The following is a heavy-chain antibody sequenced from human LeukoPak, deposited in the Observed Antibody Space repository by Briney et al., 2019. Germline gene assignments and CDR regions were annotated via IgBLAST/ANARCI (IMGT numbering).Heavy chain of an antibody. D-gene: IGHD3-10*01. V-gene: IGHV4-39*01. J-gene: IGHJ3*02. CDR2: IYYSGST. Sequence: SETLSLTCTVSGGSISSSSYYWGWIRQPPGKGLEWIGNIYYSGSTYYSPSLKSRITISVDTSKNQISLNLSSVTAADTAVYYCARRTMANLRAFDIWGQGTMVTVSS. CDR3: ARRTMANLRAFDI. CDR1: GGSISSSSYY.